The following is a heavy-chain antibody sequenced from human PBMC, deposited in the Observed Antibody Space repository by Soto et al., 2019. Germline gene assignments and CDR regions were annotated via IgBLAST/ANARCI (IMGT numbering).Heavy chain of an antibody. J-gene: IGHJ6*02. Sequence: QVQLVQSGAEVKKPGSSVKVSCKASGGTFSSYAISWVRQAPGQGLEWMGGIIPIFGTANYAQKFQGRVTSTADESTSTAYMELSSLRSEDTAVYYCARGGDCSGGSCFNYYYGMDVWGQGTTVTVSS. V-gene: IGHV1-69*01. CDR1: GGTFSSYA. CDR3: ARGGDCSGGSCFNYYYGMDV. CDR2: IIPIFGTA. D-gene: IGHD2-15*01.